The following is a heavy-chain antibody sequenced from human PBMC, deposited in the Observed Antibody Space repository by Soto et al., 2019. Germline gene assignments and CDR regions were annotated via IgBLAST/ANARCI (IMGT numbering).Heavy chain of an antibody. CDR1: GGSISSGGYS. D-gene: IGHD6-19*01. CDR2: IYHSGST. J-gene: IGHJ4*02. CDR3: ARVYSSGWQFDY. Sequence: PSETLSLTCAVSGGSISSGGYSWSWIRQPPGKGLEWIGYIYHSGSTYYNPSLKSRATLSVDRSKNQFSLKLSSVTAADTAVYYCARVYSSGWQFDYWGQGTPVTVSS. V-gene: IGHV4-30-2*01.